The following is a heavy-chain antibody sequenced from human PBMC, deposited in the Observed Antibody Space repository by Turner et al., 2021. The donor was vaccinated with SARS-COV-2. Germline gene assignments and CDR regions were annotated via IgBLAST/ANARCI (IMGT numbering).Heavy chain of an antibody. Sequence: SLTCPVSGCPIRSYYWSWIWQPPGKGLEWIGYTYYSGSPNYNPSFKSRVTIAEDTSKNQLALKLSSVTAADTAVYYYARVVHNGVYDSGRYDHGMDVWGQGTTVTVSS. V-gene: IGHV4-59*01. CDR2: TYYSGSP. CDR1: GCPIRSYY. J-gene: IGHJ6*02. CDR3: ARVVHNGVYDSGRYDHGMDV. D-gene: IGHD3-10*01.